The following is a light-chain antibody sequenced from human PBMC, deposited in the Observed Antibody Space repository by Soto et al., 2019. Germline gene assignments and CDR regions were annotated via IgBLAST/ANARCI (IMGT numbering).Light chain of an antibody. Sequence: QSALTQPVSVSGSPGQSITISCTGTSSDVGGYNYVSWYQQHPGKVPKLMIYEVSDRPSGVSNRFSGSKSGSTASLTISGLQAEDEDDYYCSSYTSSTTYVFGTETKLTVL. CDR2: EVS. CDR3: SSYTSSTTYV. V-gene: IGLV2-14*01. J-gene: IGLJ1*01. CDR1: SSDVGGYNY.